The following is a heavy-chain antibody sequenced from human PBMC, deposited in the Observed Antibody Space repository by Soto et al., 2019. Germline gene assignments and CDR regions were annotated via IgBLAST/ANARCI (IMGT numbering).Heavy chain of an antibody. V-gene: IGHV1-3*01. CDR3: ATQSPDYANRDFDY. Sequence: ASVTVSCKASGYTFPKYDIQWVRQAPGQRLEWVGCVSSRFENTRSSQRFQGRVSITGDTAASTAYMELSSLASEDTAVYYCATQSPDYANRDFDYWGQGTLVTVSS. CDR1: GYTFPKYD. D-gene: IGHD4-17*01. CDR2: VSSRFENT. J-gene: IGHJ4*02.